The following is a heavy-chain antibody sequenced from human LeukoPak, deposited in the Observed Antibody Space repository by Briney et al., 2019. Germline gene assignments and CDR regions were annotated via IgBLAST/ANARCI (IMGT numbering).Heavy chain of an antibody. D-gene: IGHD2-2*01. CDR2: ISGSGGST. J-gene: IGHJ4*02. V-gene: IGHV3-23*01. CDR3: AKDAPVNIVVVPAANS. CDR1: GFTFSSYA. Sequence: GGSLRLSCAASGFTFSSYAMSWVRQAPGKGLEWVSAISGSGGSTYYADSVKGRFSISRDNSKNTLYLQMNSLRAEDTAVYYCAKDAPVNIVVVPAANSWGQGTLVTVSS.